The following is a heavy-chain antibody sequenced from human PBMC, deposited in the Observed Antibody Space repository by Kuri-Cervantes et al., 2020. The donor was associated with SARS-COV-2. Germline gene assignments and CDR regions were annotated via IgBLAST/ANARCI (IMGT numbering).Heavy chain of an antibody. J-gene: IGHJ4*02. CDR1: GYSFTSYW. V-gene: IGHV5-51*01. D-gene: IGHD5-18*01. CDR3: ARHGRRRGYSYGLDY. CDR2: IYPGDSET. Sequence: LHISGQGSGYSFTSYWIGWVRQMPGKGLEWMGIIYPGDSETRYSPSVQGQVTISADKSTSTAYLQWSSLKASDPAMYYCARHGRRRGYSYGLDYWGQGTLVTVSS.